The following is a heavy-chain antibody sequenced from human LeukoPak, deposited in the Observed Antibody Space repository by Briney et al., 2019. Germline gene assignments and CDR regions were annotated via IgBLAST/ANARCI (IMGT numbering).Heavy chain of an antibody. Sequence: GGSLRLSCAASGFTFSSYGMSWVRQAPGKGLEWVSAISGSGGSTYYADSVKGRFTISRDNSKNTLYLQMNSLRAEDTAVYYCAKDFRSSSWYYFDYWGQGTLVTVSS. CDR2: ISGSGGST. J-gene: IGHJ4*02. CDR3: AKDFRSSSWYYFDY. D-gene: IGHD6-13*01. V-gene: IGHV3-23*01. CDR1: GFTFSSYG.